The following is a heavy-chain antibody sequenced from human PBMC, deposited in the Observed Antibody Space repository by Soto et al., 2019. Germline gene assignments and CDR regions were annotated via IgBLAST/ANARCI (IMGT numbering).Heavy chain of an antibody. CDR3: ARAAYCSGDFDY. Sequence: GGSLRLSCAASGFTFSSYDMHWGRQAPGKGLEWGSAIGTAGNNYYPGSVKGRFTISRENAKNSLYLQMNSLGAGDTVVYYCARAAYCSGDFDYWGQGTLVTVSS. V-gene: IGHV3-13*01. CDR1: GFTFSSYD. J-gene: IGHJ4*02. CDR2: IGTAGNN. D-gene: IGHD6-19*01.